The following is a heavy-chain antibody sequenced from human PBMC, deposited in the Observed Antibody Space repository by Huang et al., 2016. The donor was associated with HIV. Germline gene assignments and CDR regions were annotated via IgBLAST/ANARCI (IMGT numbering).Heavy chain of an antibody. J-gene: IGHJ4*02. CDR3: ARSAYGDLDY. CDR1: GYTFTNYD. V-gene: IGHV1-8*02. D-gene: IGHD4-17*01. CDR2: MNPNTGNT. Sequence: QVHLVQSGAEVKKPGASVKVSCKASGYTFTNYDINWVRQAPGRGLELVGWMNPNTGNTGFAQSFQGRVTMTRKTSITTAYMELTSLTSEDTAVYYCARSAYGDLDYWGLGTLVIVSS.